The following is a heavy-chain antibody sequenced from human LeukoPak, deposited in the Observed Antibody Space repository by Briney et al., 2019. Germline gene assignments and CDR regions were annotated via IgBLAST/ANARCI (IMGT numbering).Heavy chain of an antibody. J-gene: IGHJ3*02. CDR2: IYYSGST. CDR3: ARPAGIAAAGDAFDI. Sequence: SETLSLTCTVSGGSISSYYWSWIRQPPGKGLEGSGYIYYSGSTNYNPSLKSRVTISVDTSKNQFSLKLSSVTAAHTAVYSCARPAGIAAAGDAFDIWGQGTMVTVSS. V-gene: IGHV4-59*01. CDR1: GGSISSYY. D-gene: IGHD6-13*01.